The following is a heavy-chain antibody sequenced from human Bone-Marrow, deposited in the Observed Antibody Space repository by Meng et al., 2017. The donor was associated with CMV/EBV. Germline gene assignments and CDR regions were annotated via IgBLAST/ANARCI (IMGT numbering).Heavy chain of an antibody. Sequence: GESLKISCAASGFTVSSNYMSWVRQAPGKGLEWVSVIYSGGSTYYADSVKGRFTISRDNSKNTLYLQMNSLRAEDTAVYYCARDNNYVFWSAWDYYGMDVWGQGTTVTVSS. CDR1: GFTVSSNY. J-gene: IGHJ6*02. V-gene: IGHV3-66*01. CDR3: ARDNNYVFWSAWDYYGMDV. CDR2: IYSGGST. D-gene: IGHD3-3*01.